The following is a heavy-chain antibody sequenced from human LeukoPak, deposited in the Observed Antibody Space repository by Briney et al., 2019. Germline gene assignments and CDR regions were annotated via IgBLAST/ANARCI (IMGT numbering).Heavy chain of an antibody. CDR2: INPNSGGT. CDR1: GYTFTGYY. V-gene: IGHV1-2*02. CDR3: ARTKLSIVGATPSDPYYYYYGMDV. Sequence: GASVKVSCKASGYTFTGYYMHWVRQAPGQGLEWMGWINPNSGGTNYAQKFQGRVTMTRDTSISTAYMELSRLRSDDTAVYYCARTKLSIVGATPSDPYYYYYGMDVWGQGTTVTVSS. D-gene: IGHD1-26*01. J-gene: IGHJ6*02.